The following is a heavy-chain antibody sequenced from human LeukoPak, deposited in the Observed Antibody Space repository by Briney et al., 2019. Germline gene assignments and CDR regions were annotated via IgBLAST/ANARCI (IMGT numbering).Heavy chain of an antibody. J-gene: IGHJ4*02. V-gene: IGHV4-30-2*01. CDR3: ARAVNGRGDYGTYFDY. CDR1: GGSISSVGYS. Sequence: PSEILSLTCAVSGGSISSVGYSWSWIRQPPGKGLEWIGYIYHSGSTYYNPSLKSRVTISVDRSKNQFSLKLSSVTAADTAVYYCARAVNGRGDYGTYFDYWGQGTLVTVSS. CDR2: IYHSGST. D-gene: IGHD4-17*01.